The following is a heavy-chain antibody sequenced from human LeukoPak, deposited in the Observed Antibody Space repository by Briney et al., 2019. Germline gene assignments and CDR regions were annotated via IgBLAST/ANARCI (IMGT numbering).Heavy chain of an antibody. CDR1: GFTFSSYW. Sequence: PGGSLRLSCAASGFTFSSYWMHWVRQAPGKGLVWVSRINSDGSTTTYADSVKGRFTISRDNAKNTLYLQMNSLRAEDTAVYYCAKDIGDYGDYGDAFDIWGQGTMVTVSS. D-gene: IGHD4-17*01. CDR2: INSDGSTT. CDR3: AKDIGDYGDYGDAFDI. J-gene: IGHJ3*02. V-gene: IGHV3-74*01.